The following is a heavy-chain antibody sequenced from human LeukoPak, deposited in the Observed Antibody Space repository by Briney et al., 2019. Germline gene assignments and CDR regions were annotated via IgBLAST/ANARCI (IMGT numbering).Heavy chain of an antibody. CDR1: GFTFSSYG. CDR3: ARSGVYGDYRYFDY. CDR2: ISYDGSNK. D-gene: IGHD4-17*01. Sequence: GGSLRLSCAASGFTFSSYGMHWVRQAPGKGLEWVAVISYDGSNKYYADSVKGRFTISRDNSKNTLYLQMNSLRAEDTAVYYCARSGVYGDYRYFDYWGQGTLVTVSS. J-gene: IGHJ4*02. V-gene: IGHV3-30*03.